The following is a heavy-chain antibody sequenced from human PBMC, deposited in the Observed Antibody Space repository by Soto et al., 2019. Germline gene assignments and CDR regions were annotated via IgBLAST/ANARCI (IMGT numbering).Heavy chain of an antibody. D-gene: IGHD3-10*01. J-gene: IGHJ4*02. CDR3: AKDNGNYGSGSFSH. CDR2: ISGTGESS. V-gene: IGHV3-23*01. Sequence: EVQLLESGGGLVQPGGPWRLSWAASGFTLGTYALGWVRRAPGKGLEWVSLISGTGESSEYANSVKGGFTISRDYSKTTVFLQMNSLRAEDTAVYFCAKDNGNYGSGSFSHWGQGTLVTVSS. CDR1: GFTLGTYA.